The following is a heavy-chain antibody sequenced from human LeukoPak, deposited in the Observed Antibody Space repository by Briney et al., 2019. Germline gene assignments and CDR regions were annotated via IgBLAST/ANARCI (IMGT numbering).Heavy chain of an antibody. CDR1: GYTFSDYY. V-gene: IGHV1-2*02. CDR2: VHPRTGGT. D-gene: IGHD3/OR15-3a*01. J-gene: IGHJ4*02. CDR3: ARDISRMEGLYYFDA. Sequence: ASVKVSCKASGYTFSDYYMHWVRPAPGQGLEWMGWVHPRTGGTKSAQKFQGRVTMTLDTSITTAYMELRSLTADDTAVYYCARDISRMEGLYYFDAWGQGTLVTVSS.